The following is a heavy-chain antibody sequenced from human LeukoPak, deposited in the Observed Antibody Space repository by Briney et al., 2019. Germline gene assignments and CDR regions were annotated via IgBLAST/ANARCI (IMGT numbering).Heavy chain of an antibody. J-gene: IGHJ4*02. V-gene: IGHV3-30*02. CDR3: AKDRGYDY. CDR2: IRYDGSNK. Sequence: GWAVTLSYLPCGFSFSSYGMHWLRQAPPKGLEWVAFIRYDGSNKYYADSVKGRFTISRDNSKNTLYLQMNSLRAEDTAVYYCAKDRGYDYWGQGTLVTVSS. D-gene: IGHD5-18*01. CDR1: GFSFSSYG.